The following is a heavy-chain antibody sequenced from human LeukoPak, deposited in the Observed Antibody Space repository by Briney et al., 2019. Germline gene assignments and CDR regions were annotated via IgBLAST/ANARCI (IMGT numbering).Heavy chain of an antibody. V-gene: IGHV4-34*01. CDR1: GGSFSGYY. Sequence: SETLSLTCAVYGGSFSGYYWSWIRQPPGKGLEWIGEINHSGSTNYNPSLKSRVTISVDTSKNQFSLKLSSVTAADTAVYYCARAASGYDLFSRFYYYYMDVWGKGTTVTVSS. J-gene: IGHJ6*03. CDR2: INHSGST. D-gene: IGHD5-12*01. CDR3: ARAASGYDLFSRFYYYYMDV.